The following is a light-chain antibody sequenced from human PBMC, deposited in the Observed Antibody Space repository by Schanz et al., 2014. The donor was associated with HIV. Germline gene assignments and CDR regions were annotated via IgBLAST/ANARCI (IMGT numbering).Light chain of an antibody. CDR2: GAS. J-gene: IGKJ1*01. CDR3: QKYNSAPWT. CDR1: QRLSSSY. Sequence: EIVLTQSPGSLSLSPGGRATLSCGASQRLSSSYLAWYQQKRDQPPRLLIYGASTRATGIPARFSGSGSGTEFTLTISSLQSEDVATYYCQKYNSAPWTFGQGTKVEIK. V-gene: IGKV3-15*01.